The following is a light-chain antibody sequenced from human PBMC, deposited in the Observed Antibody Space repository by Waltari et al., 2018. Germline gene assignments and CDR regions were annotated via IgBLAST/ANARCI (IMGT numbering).Light chain of an antibody. CDR2: EAS. CDR1: QSICSS. CDR3: QQCNSYLLT. J-gene: IGKJ4*02. Sequence: DIQMTQSPSTLSASVGDRVTITCRASQSICSSLAWYQQKPGKAPKVVIYEASSLESGVPSRFSGSGSGTEFTLTISSLQPDDFATYYCQQCNSYLLTFGEGTKVEIK. V-gene: IGKV1-5*03.